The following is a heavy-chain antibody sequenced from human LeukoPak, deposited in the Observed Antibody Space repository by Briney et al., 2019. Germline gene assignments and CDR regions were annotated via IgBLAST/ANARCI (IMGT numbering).Heavy chain of an antibody. D-gene: IGHD3-22*01. J-gene: IGHJ4*02. CDR1: SDSISSYY. V-gene: IGHV4-59*01. CDR2: FYYSGST. Sequence: PSETLSLTCTVSSDSISSYYWSWIRQSPEKGLDWIGYFYYSGSTNYNPSLKSRATISVDTSKNQFSLKLSSVTAADTAVYYCAREDYDSSPFDYWGQGIPVTVSS. CDR3: AREDYDSSPFDY.